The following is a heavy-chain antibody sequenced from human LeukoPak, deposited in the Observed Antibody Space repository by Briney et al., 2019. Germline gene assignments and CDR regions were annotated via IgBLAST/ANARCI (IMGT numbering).Heavy chain of an antibody. D-gene: IGHD2-2*01. CDR2: IYTSGST. V-gene: IGHV4-61*02. Sequence: NPSQTLSLTCTVSGGSISSGSYYWSWIRQPAGKGLEWIGRIYTSGSTNYNPSLKSRVTISVDTSENQFSLKLSSVTAADTAVYYCARDHCSSTSCYYGVDYWGQGTLVTVSS. CDR3: ARDHCSSTSCYYGVDY. CDR1: GGSISSGSYY. J-gene: IGHJ4*02.